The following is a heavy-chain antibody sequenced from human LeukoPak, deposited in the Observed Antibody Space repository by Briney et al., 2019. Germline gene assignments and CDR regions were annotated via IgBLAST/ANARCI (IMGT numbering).Heavy chain of an antibody. J-gene: IGHJ4*02. CDR3: AKQLGYCSDGSCYFPY. CDR2: ISNNGGYT. D-gene: IGHD2-15*01. CDR1: GFTFSSSA. V-gene: IGHV3-23*01. Sequence: QSGGSQRLSCAASGFTFSSSAMSWVRQAPGKGLEWVSAISNNGGYTYYADSVQGRFTISRDNSKSTLCLQMNSLRAEDTAVYYCAKQLGYCSDGSCYFPYWGQGTLVTVSS.